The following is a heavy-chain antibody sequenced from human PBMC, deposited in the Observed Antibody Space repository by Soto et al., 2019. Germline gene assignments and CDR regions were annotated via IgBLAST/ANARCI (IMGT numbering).Heavy chain of an antibody. D-gene: IGHD3-9*01. J-gene: IGHJ3*02. V-gene: IGHV3-66*01. CDR3: ARATLPLGYHDILTGRGDTFDI. Sequence: EVQLVESGGGLVQPGGSLRLSCAASGFTVSSNYMSWVRQAPGKGLEWVSVIYSGGSTYYADSVKGRFTISRDNSKNTLYLQMNSLRAEDTAVYYCARATLPLGYHDILTGRGDTFDIWGQGTMVTVSS. CDR1: GFTVSSNY. CDR2: IYSGGST.